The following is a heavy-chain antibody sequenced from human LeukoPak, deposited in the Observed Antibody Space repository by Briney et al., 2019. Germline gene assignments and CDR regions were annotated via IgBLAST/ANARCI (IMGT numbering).Heavy chain of an antibody. CDR3: ARAVNSASKSDY. Sequence: GGSLRLSCAASGFPFSNHGMHWVRQAPGKGLVWVSRINTDGSFTNYADSVKGRFTISRDNAKNTLYLQMNSLRAEDTAVYYCARAVNSASKSDYWGQGTLVTVSS. D-gene: IGHD2-2*01. CDR2: INTDGSFT. J-gene: IGHJ4*02. V-gene: IGHV3-74*01. CDR1: GFPFSNHG.